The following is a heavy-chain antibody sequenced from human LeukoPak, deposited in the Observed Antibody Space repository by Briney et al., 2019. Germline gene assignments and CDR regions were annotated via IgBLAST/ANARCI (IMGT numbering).Heavy chain of an antibody. CDR3: ARDGGWDCSRASGYQTDY. CDR1: GFTFSSYW. Sequence: GGSLRLSCAASGFTFSSYWMHWVRQAPGKGLVWVSRINSDGSSTSYADSVKGRFTISRDNAKNTLYLQMTSLRAADTAVSFRARDGGWDCSRASGYQTDYWGEGALVSVSS. CDR2: INSDGSST. V-gene: IGHV3-74*01. J-gene: IGHJ4*02. D-gene: IGHD2-2*01.